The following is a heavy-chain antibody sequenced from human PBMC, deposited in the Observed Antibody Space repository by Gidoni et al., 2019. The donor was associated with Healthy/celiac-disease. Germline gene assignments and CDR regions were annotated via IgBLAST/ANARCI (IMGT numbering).Heavy chain of an antibody. V-gene: IGHV4-34*01. CDR1: GGSFSGYY. CDR2: INHSGST. Sequence: QVQLQQWGAGLLQPSETLSLTCAVYGGSFSGYYWSWIRQPPGKGLEWIGEINHSGSTHYNPSLKSRVTISVDTSKNQFSLKLSSVTAADTAVYYWARRSRITMVRGVLYYYYGMDVWGQGTTVTVSS. D-gene: IGHD3-10*01. CDR3: ARRSRITMVRGVLYYYYGMDV. J-gene: IGHJ6*02.